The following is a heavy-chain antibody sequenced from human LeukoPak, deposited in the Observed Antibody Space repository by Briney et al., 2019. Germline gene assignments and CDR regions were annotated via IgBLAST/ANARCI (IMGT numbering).Heavy chain of an antibody. J-gene: IGHJ4*02. CDR2: ISYDGSNK. Sequence: GGSLRLSCAASGFTFSSYGMRWVRQAPGKGLEWVAVISYDGSNKYYADSVKGRFTISRDNSKNTLYLQMNSLRAEDTAVNYCAKGAPARGHYFDYWGQGTLVTVSS. V-gene: IGHV3-30*18. CDR3: AKGAPARGHYFDY. D-gene: IGHD3-10*01. CDR1: GFTFSSYG.